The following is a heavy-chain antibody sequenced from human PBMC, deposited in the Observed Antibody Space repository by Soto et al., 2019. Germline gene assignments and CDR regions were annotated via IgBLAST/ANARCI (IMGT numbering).Heavy chain of an antibody. CDR3: ARWWSGSRQGFDP. D-gene: IGHD3-3*01. J-gene: IGHJ5*02. Sequence: PSETLSLTCTVSGGPLSSGDYYWSWIRQHPGKGLEWIGYIYYSGSTYYNPSLKSRVTISVDTSKNQFSLKLSSVTAADTAVYYCARWWSGSRQGFDPWGQGTLVTVSS. CDR2: IYYSGST. V-gene: IGHV4-31*03. CDR1: GGPLSSGDYY.